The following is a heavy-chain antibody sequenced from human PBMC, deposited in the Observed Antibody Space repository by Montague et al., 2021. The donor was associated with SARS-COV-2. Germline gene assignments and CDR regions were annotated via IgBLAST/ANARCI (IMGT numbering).Heavy chain of an antibody. J-gene: IGHJ3*02. D-gene: IGHD6-19*01. Sequence: SETLSLTCTVSGGSISSYYWSWIRQPPGKGLEWIGYIYYSGSTNYKPSLKSGVTISVDTSKNQFSLKLSSVTAADTAVYYCARGSGWMGNAFDIWGQGTMVTVSS. CDR1: GGSISSYY. CDR2: IYYSGST. CDR3: ARGSGWMGNAFDI. V-gene: IGHV4-59*01.